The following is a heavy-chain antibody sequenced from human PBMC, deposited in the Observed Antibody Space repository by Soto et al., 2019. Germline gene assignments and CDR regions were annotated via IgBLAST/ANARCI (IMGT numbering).Heavy chain of an antibody. CDR3: ASSPSLFQSDY. J-gene: IGHJ4*02. Sequence: GGGYCSWKRQHPGKGLEWIGDIYYSGSTYYNPSLKSRVTISVDTSKNQFSLKLSSVTAADTAVYYCASSPSLFQSDYWGQGTLVTVLL. V-gene: IGHV4-31*02. CDR1: GGGY. D-gene: IGHD3-16*01. CDR2: IYYSGST.